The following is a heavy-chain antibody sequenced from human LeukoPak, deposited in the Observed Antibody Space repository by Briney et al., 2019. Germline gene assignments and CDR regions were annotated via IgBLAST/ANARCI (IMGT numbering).Heavy chain of an antibody. D-gene: IGHD3-10*01. J-gene: IGHJ4*02. CDR3: APGGPGYYFDY. CDR2: ISYDGSNK. CDR1: GFTFSSYA. V-gene: IGHV3-30-3*01. Sequence: GGSLRLSCAASGFTFSSYAMHWVRQAPGKGLEWVAVISYDGSNKYYADSVKGRFTISRDNSKNTLYLQMNSLRAEDTAVYYCAPGGPGYYFDYWGQGTLVTVSS.